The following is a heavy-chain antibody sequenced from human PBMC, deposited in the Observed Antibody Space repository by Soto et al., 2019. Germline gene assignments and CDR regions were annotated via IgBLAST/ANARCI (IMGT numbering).Heavy chain of an antibody. D-gene: IGHD3-3*01. J-gene: IGHJ4*02. CDR2: ISYDGSNK. Sequence: GGSLRLSCAASGFTFSSYGMHWVRQAPGKGLEWVAVISYDGSNKYYADSVKGRFTISRDNSKNTLYLQMNSLRAEDTAVYYCAKARTYDFWSGYFDYWGQGTLVTVSS. CDR1: GFTFSSYG. V-gene: IGHV3-30*18. CDR3: AKARTYDFWSGYFDY.